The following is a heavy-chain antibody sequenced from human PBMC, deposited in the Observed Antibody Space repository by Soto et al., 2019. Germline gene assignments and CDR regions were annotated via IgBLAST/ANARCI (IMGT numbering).Heavy chain of an antibody. J-gene: IGHJ6*02. CDR2: IIPIFGTA. D-gene: IGHD6-19*01. Sequence: SVKVSCKASRADFSKFIVTWVRQAPGLGLEWVGGIIPIFGTANYAQKFQGRVTITADESTSTSYMEVNNLRSEDTAVYYCAKVRYSSPMGYYYGMDVWGQGTTVTVSS. CDR3: AKVRYSSPMGYYYGMDV. CDR1: RADFSKFI. V-gene: IGHV1-69*13.